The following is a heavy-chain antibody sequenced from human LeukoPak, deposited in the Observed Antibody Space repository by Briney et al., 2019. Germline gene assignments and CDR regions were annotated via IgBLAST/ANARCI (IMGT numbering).Heavy chain of an antibody. V-gene: IGHV1-18*01. D-gene: IGHD3-22*01. CDR1: GYTFTSYG. J-gene: IGHJ6*02. CDR3: ARDPAYYDSSGYYYYYYYYGMDV. CDR2: ISAYNGNT. Sequence: ASVKVSCKASGYTFTSYGISWVRQAPGQGPEWMGWISAYNGNTNYAQKLQGRVTMTTDTSTSTAYMELRSLRSDDTAVYYCARDPAYYDSSGYYYYYYYYGMDVWGQGTTVTVSS.